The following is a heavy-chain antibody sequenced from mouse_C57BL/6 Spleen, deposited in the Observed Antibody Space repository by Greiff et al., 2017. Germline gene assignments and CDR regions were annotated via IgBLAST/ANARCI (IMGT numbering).Heavy chain of an antibody. CDR3: ARDPPYSNYGYDAMDY. Sequence: QVQLQQSGPELVKPGASVKISCKASGYAFSSSWMNWVKQRPGKGLEWIGRIYPGDGDTNYNGKFKGKATLTADKSSSTAYMQLSSLTSEDSAVYFCARDPPYSNYGYDAMDYWGQGTSVTVAS. D-gene: IGHD2-5*01. V-gene: IGHV1-82*01. J-gene: IGHJ4*01. CDR2: IYPGDGDT. CDR1: GYAFSSSW.